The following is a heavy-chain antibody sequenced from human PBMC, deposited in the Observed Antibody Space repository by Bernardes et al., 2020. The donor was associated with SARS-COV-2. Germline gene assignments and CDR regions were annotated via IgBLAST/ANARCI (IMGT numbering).Heavy chain of an antibody. V-gene: IGHV3-48*01. CDR2: ISSSSSTI. CDR1: GFTFSSYS. CDR3: ATSYSSGSSDY. D-gene: IGHD6-19*01. Sequence: GGSLRLSCAASGFTFSSYSMNWVRQAPGKGLEWVSYISSSSSTIYYADSVKGRFTISRDNAKNSLYLQMNSLRAEDTAVYYCATSYSSGSSDYWGQETLVTVSS. J-gene: IGHJ4*02.